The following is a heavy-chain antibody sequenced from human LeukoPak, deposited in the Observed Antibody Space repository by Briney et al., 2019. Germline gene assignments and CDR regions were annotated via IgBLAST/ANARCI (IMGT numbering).Heavy chain of an antibody. V-gene: IGHV1-69*06. Sequence: SMKVSCKASGGTFSSYAISWVRQAPGQGLEWMGGIIPIFGTANYAQKFQGRVTITADKSTSTVYMELSILRSDDTAVYYCARDKSNCGGDCYSKEPDNWFDPWGQGTLVTVSS. CDR2: IIPIFGTA. D-gene: IGHD2-21*02. CDR3: ARDKSNCGGDCYSKEPDNWFDP. J-gene: IGHJ5*02. CDR1: GGTFSSYA.